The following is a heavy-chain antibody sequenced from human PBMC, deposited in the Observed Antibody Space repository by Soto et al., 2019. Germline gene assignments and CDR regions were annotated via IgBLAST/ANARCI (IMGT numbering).Heavy chain of an antibody. Sequence: XETLYLTCSVYGGSFSGYYWSWIRQPPGKGLEWIGEINHSGSTNYNPSLKSRVTISVDTSKNQFSLKLSSVTAADTAVYYCRAHAIHKYFDWWGQGTLVTVSS. J-gene: IGHJ4*02. V-gene: IGHV4-34*01. CDR2: INHSGST. CDR3: RAHAIHKYFDW. CDR1: GGSFSGYY. D-gene: IGHD5-18*01.